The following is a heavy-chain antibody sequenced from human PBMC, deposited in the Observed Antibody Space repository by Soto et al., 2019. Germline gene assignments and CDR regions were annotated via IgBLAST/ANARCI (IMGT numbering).Heavy chain of an antibody. D-gene: IGHD3-16*01. CDR2: MNPGSGDT. V-gene: IGHV1-8*01. Sequence: SVKVSCKATSYSFTNNDISWVRQATGQGLEWMGWMNPGSGDTGYAQKFQGRVTMTRDISIATAYMELSSLRSDDTAIYYCARMETFGSLNWFDPWGQGTLVTGSS. CDR1: SYSFTNND. J-gene: IGHJ5*02. CDR3: ARMETFGSLNWFDP.